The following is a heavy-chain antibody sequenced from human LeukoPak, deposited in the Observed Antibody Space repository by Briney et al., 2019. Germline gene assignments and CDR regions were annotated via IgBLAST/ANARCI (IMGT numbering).Heavy chain of an antibody. D-gene: IGHD3-16*01. CDR2: ISSSSSYI. CDR1: GFTFSSYS. Sequence: GGSLRLSCAASGFTFSSYSMNWVRQAPGKGLEWVSSISSSSSYIYYADSVKGRFTISRDNAKNSLYLQMNSLRAEDTAVYYCARDQTEGGHYYDYMDVWGKGTTVTISS. V-gene: IGHV3-21*01. CDR3: ARDQTEGGHYYDYMDV. J-gene: IGHJ6*03.